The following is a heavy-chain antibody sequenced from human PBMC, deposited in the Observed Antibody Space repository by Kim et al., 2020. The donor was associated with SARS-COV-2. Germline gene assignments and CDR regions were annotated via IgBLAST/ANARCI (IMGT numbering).Heavy chain of an antibody. CDR2: IIPIFGTA. CDR1: GGTFSSYA. CDR3: AADTATPYYFDY. J-gene: IGHJ4*02. Sequence: SVKVSCKASGGTFSSYAISWVRQAPGQGLEWMGGIIPIFGTANYAQKFQGRVTITADESTSTAYMELSSLRSEDTAVYYCAADTATPYYFDYWGQGTLVTVSS. D-gene: IGHD5-18*01. V-gene: IGHV1-69*13.